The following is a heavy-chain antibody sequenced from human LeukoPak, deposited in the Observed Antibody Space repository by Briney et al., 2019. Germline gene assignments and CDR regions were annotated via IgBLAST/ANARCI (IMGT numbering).Heavy chain of an antibody. J-gene: IGHJ3*02. V-gene: IGHV4-34*01. D-gene: IGHD3-10*01. Sequence: SETLSLTCAVYGGSFSGYYWSWIRQPPGKGLEWIGEINHSGSTNYNPSLKSRVTISVDTSKNQFSLKLSSVTAADTAVYYCARAGITMVRGVISVEDIWGQGTMVTVSS. CDR2: INHSGST. CDR3: ARAGITMVRGVISVEDI. CDR1: GGSFSGYY.